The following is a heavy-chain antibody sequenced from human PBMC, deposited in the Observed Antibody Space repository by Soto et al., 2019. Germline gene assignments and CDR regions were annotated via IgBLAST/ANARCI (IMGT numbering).Heavy chain of an antibody. CDR3: ARGRHSREIDY. CDR1: GGRGSCKKAA. D-gene: IGHD6-13*01. Sequence: SETLLTTCSNSGGRGSCKKAALKLIRQSPSRGLEWLGRTWYRSEWHNEYAESVKGRITVNPDTSKNQFSLQLNSVTPEDTAVYYCARGRHSREIDYWGRGTLVTVSS. J-gene: IGHJ4*02. CDR2: TWYRSEWHN. V-gene: IGHV6-1*01.